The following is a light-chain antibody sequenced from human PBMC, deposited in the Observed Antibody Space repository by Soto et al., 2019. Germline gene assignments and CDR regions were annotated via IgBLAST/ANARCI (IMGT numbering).Light chain of an antibody. CDR1: QSLSSY. V-gene: IGKV3-11*01. CDR2: DAS. CDR3: QQRAGWPPT. J-gene: IGKJ4*01. Sequence: EIVLTQSTATVSFSPGERATLSCWASQSLSSYLAWYQQKPGQAPRLLIYDASNRANGIPARFTGSGSGTDFTLTISSLEPEDFAVYFCQQRAGWPPTFGGGTKVDIK.